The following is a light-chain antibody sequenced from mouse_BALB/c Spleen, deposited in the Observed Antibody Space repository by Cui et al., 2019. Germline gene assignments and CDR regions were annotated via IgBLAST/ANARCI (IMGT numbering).Light chain of an antibody. Sequence: DIQLTQYPASLAASVGESGTITCRASGNIYSYLAWYQQKQGKSPQLLVYNAKTLAEGVPSRFSGSGSGTQFSLKINSLQPEDFGSYYCQHHYGTPLTFGAGTKLELK. CDR1: GNIYSY. J-gene: IGKJ5*01. CDR2: NAK. CDR3: QHHYGTPLT. V-gene: IGKV12-44*01.